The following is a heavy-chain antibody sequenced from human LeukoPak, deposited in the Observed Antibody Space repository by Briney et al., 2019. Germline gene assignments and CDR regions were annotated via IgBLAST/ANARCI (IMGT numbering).Heavy chain of an antibody. CDR3: ARHIGGSGSHDAFDI. V-gene: IGHV4-59*08. D-gene: IGHD3-10*01. J-gene: IGHJ3*02. CDR2: IYYSGNT. CDR1: SGSISTYY. Sequence: PSETLSLTCTVSSGSISTYYWSWIRQPPGKGLEWIGFIYYSGNTNYNPSLKSRVTVSVDTSKNQFPLKLSSVTAADTAVYRCARHIGGSGSHDAFDIWGQGTMVTVSS.